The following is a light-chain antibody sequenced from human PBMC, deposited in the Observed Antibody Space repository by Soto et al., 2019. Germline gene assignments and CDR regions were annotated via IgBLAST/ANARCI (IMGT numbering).Light chain of an antibody. J-gene: IGKJ1*01. V-gene: IGKV3-15*01. Sequence: EIVITPSPAPLSVSPGERATLSCRASQSVRNNLAWYQQKPGQAPRLLIYGASTRATGIPARFSGSGSGTEFTLIISSLQSEDSAVYYCQQYNNLPRTFGQGTKVDIK. CDR2: GAS. CDR3: QQYNNLPRT. CDR1: QSVRNN.